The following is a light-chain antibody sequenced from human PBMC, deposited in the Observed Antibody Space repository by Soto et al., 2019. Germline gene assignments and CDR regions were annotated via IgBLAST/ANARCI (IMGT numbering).Light chain of an antibody. V-gene: IGKV3-20*01. CDR2: GTS. J-gene: IGKJ1*01. CDR3: QQYHSSLWT. CDR1: QRVSSSY. Sequence: EIVLTQSPGTLSLSPGERATLSCRASQRVSSSYLAWYQQKPGQAPRLLIYGTSSRATGIPDRFSGSGSGTDFTLTISRLEPEDFAVYYCQQYHSSLWTFGQGTKVDIK.